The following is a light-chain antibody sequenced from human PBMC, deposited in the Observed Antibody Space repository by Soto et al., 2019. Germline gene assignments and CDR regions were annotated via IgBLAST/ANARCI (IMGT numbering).Light chain of an antibody. Sequence: DIVMTQSPDSLAVSLGERATVNCKTSQSVLYSTNNKNYLAWYQQKPGQPPKLLIYWASTRESGVPDRFSGSGSVTDFTLTISDLQAEDVATYYCQQYYSTPFTFGPGTKVDIK. J-gene: IGKJ3*01. CDR1: QSVLYSTNNKNY. CDR3: QQYYSTPFT. CDR2: WAS. V-gene: IGKV4-1*01.